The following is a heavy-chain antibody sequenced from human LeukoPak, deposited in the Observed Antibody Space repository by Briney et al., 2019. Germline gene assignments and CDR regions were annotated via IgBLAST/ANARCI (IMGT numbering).Heavy chain of an antibody. V-gene: IGHV3-7*01. CDR1: GFIFSNYW. Sequence: GGSLRLSCAASGFIFSNYWMNWVRQAPGKGLEWVASIDQDGSETNYVDSVKGRFTISSDNPKNSLSLQMNTLRAEDTAVYYCVRYPRLGGDDTGFDSWGQGTLVTVSS. D-gene: IGHD2-21*01. CDR2: IDQDGSET. J-gene: IGHJ4*02. CDR3: VRYPRLGGDDTGFDS.